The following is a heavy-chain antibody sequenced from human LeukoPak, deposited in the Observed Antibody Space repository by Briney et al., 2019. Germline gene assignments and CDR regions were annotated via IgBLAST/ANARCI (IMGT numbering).Heavy chain of an antibody. CDR1: GYTFTGYY. D-gene: IGHD3-3*01. CDR2: INPNSGGT. Sequence: ASVKVSCKASGYTFTGYYMHWVRQAPGQGLEWMGWINPNSGGTNYAQKFQGWVTMTTDTSTSTAYMELRSLRSDDTAVYYCARDGAWIYYDFWSGYGAFDIWGQGTMVTVSS. J-gene: IGHJ3*02. CDR3: ARDGAWIYYDFWSGYGAFDI. V-gene: IGHV1-2*04.